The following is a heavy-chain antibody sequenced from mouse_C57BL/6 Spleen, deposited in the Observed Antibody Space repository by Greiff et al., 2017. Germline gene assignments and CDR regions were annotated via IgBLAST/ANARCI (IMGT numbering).Heavy chain of an antibody. CDR3: ARFFTTVVATGAMDY. Sequence: VQLVESGPELVKPGASVKISCKASGYAFSSSWMNWVKQRPGKGLEWIGRIYPGDGDTNYNGKFKGKATLTADKSSSTAYMQLSSLTSEDSAVYFCARFFTTVVATGAMDYWGQGTSVTVSS. J-gene: IGHJ4*01. CDR2: IYPGDGDT. D-gene: IGHD1-1*01. V-gene: IGHV1-82*01. CDR1: GYAFSSSW.